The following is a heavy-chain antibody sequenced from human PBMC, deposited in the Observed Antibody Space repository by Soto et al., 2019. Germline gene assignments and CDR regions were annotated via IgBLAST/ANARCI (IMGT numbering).Heavy chain of an antibody. J-gene: IGHJ3*02. CDR2: ISGSGGST. V-gene: IGHV3-23*01. CDR3: AKGGYDFWGGYRAFDI. Sequence: GGSLRLSCAASGFTFSSYAMSWVRQAPGKGLEWVSAISGSGGSTYYADSVKGRFTISRDNSKNTLYLQMNSLRAEDTAVYYCAKGGYDFWGGYRAFDIWGQGTMVTVSS. CDR1: GFTFSSYA. D-gene: IGHD3-3*01.